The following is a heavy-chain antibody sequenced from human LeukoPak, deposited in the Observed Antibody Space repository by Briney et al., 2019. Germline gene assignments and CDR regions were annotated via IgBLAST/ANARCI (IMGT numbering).Heavy chain of an antibody. J-gene: IGHJ4*02. CDR2: ITSEGSST. Sequence: GGSLRLSCAASGFTFSSYWMHWVRQVPGKGLVWVSRITSEGSSTSYADSVKGRFAISRDNAKNTLYLQMNSLRAEDTAVYYCARGSSVVALDWGQGTLVTVSS. V-gene: IGHV3-74*01. D-gene: IGHD2-15*01. CDR3: ARGSSVVALD. CDR1: GFTFSSYW.